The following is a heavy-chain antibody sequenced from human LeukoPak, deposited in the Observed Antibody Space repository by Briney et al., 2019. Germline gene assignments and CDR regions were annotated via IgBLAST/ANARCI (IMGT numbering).Heavy chain of an antibody. CDR2: IYYSGST. V-gene: IGHV4-59*11. CDR1: GGSISSHY. Sequence: SETLSLTCSVSGGSISSHYWSWIRQPPGKGLEWIGYIYYSGSTNYNPSLKSRVTISVDTSKNQFSLKLSSVAAADTAVYYCARGKLGYCSGGSCYFDYWGQGTLVTVSS. D-gene: IGHD2-15*01. CDR3: ARGKLGYCSGGSCYFDY. J-gene: IGHJ4*02.